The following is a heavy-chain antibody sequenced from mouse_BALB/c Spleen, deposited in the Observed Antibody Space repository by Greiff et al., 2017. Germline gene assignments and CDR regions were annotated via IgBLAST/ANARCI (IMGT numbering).Heavy chain of an antibody. D-gene: IGHD2-4*01. V-gene: IGHV5-17*02. Sequence: EVHLVESGGGLVQPGGSRKLSCAASGFTFSSFGMHWVRQAPEKGLEWVAYISSGSSTIYYADTVKGRFTISRDNPKNTLFLQMTSLRSEDTAMYYCASPIYYDYAFAYWGQGTLVTVSA. J-gene: IGHJ3*01. CDR1: GFTFSSFG. CDR3: ASPIYYDYAFAY. CDR2: ISSGSSTI.